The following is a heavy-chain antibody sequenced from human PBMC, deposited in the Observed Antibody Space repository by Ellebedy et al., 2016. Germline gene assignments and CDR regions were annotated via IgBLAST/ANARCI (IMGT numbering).Heavy chain of an antibody. J-gene: IGHJ4*02. CDR2: IRSKGYGGTT. CDR3: TRAPQYCGGDCYPNDIDY. CDR1: GFTFGDYA. V-gene: IGHV3-49*03. D-gene: IGHD2-21*02. Sequence: GGSLRLSCTASGFTFGDYAMSWFRQAPGKGLEWVGFIRSKGYGGTTEYAASVKGRFTISRDDSKSIAYLQMNSLKTEDTAVYYCTRAPQYCGGDCYPNDIDYWGQGTLVTVSS.